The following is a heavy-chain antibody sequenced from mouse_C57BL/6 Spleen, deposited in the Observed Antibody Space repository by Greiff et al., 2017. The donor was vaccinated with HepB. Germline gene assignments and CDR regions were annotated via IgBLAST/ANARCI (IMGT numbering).Heavy chain of an antibody. CDR1: GYSITSGYY. CDR3: ARGGGNDGYYDWYFDV. J-gene: IGHJ1*03. D-gene: IGHD2-3*01. CDR2: ISYDGSN. V-gene: IGHV3-6*01. Sequence: DVKLQESGPGLVKPSQSLSLTCSVTGYSITSGYYWNWIRQFPGNKLEWMGYISYDGSNNYNPSLKNRISITRDTSKNQFFLKLNSVTTEDTATYYCARGGGNDGYYDWYFDVWGTGTTVTVSS.